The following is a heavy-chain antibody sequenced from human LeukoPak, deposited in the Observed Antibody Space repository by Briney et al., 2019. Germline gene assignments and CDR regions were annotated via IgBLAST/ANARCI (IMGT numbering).Heavy chain of an antibody. V-gene: IGHV1-69*04. D-gene: IGHD6-13*01. CDR2: IIPILGIA. CDR3: ARDRVGGGSSSWYNWFDP. J-gene: IGHJ5*02. CDR1: GGTFSSYA. Sequence: SVKVSCKASGGTFSSYAISWVRQAPGQGLEWMGRIIPILGIANYAQKFQGRVTITADKSTSTAYMELSSLRSEDTAVYYCARDRVGGGSSSWYNWFDPWGQGTLVTVSS.